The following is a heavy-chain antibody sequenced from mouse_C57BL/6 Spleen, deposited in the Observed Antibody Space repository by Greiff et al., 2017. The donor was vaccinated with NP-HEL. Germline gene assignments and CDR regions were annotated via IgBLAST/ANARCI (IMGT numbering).Heavy chain of an antibody. CDR2: ITPSHGGT. J-gene: IGHJ3*01. Sequence: VQLQQSGTELVKPGASVKLSCKASGYTFTSYWMHCVKPRPGPGLEWLGNITPSHGGTNDNEKFNSKAPLTVDKSSSTAYMQLSSLTSEDSAVYYCARPKTGIWFAYWGQGTLVTVSA. CDR3: ARPKTGIWFAY. D-gene: IGHD4-1*01. CDR1: GYTFTSYW. V-gene: IGHV1-53*01.